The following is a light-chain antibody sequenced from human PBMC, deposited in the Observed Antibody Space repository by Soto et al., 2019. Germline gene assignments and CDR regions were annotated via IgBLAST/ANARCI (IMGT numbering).Light chain of an antibody. CDR3: QQYNSWPLT. J-gene: IGKJ4*01. CDR2: QTS. Sequence: ELVLTQSPATLSSFPGDRVTLSCRASQYINTRLAWYQHRPGRAPRLLIYQTSIRAAGIPARFSASGSGTDFTLTISDVQPEDFAVYYCQQYNSWPLTFGGGTKVEIK. CDR1: QYINTR. V-gene: IGKV3-11*01.